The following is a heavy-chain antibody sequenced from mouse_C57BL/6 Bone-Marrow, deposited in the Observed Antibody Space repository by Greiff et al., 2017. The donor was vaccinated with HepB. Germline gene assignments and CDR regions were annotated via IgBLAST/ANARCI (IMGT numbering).Heavy chain of an antibody. V-gene: IGHV1-4*01. D-gene: IGHD1-1*01. CDR1: GYTFTSYT. Sequence: VQLQQSGAELARPGASVKMSCKASGYTFTSYTMHWVKQRPGQGLEWIGYINPSNGYTKYNQKFKDKATLTADKSSSTAYMQLSSLTSEDSAVYYCARWLITTAPFDYWGQGTTLTVSS. J-gene: IGHJ2*01. CDR3: ARWLITTAPFDY. CDR2: INPSNGYT.